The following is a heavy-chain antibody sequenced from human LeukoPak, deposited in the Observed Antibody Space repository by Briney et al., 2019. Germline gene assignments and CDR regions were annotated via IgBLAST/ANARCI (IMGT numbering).Heavy chain of an antibody. CDR2: ISWKSGSM. J-gene: IGHJ4*02. D-gene: IGHD6-19*01. Sequence: GGSLRLSCEASGFIFDDYAMHWVRQVPGKGLEWVSGISWKSGSMRYADSVKGRFTVSRDNAKNSLYLQMNSLRPEDTAFYYCAKDGGHSSVLYYFESWGQGTLVTVSS. V-gene: IGHV3-9*01. CDR1: GFIFDDYA. CDR3: AKDGGHSSVLYYFES.